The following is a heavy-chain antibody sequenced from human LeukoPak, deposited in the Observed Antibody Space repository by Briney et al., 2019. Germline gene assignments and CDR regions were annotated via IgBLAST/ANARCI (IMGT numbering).Heavy chain of an antibody. Sequence: SETLSLTCTVSGGSISSSSYYWGWIRQPPGKGLEWIGSIYYSGSTYYNPSLKSRVTISVDTSKNQFSLKLSSVTAADTAVYYCARAETTVTILIDYWGQGTLVTVSS. D-gene: IGHD4-17*01. CDR3: ARAETTVTILIDY. CDR2: IYYSGST. CDR1: GGSISSSSYY. J-gene: IGHJ4*02. V-gene: IGHV4-39*01.